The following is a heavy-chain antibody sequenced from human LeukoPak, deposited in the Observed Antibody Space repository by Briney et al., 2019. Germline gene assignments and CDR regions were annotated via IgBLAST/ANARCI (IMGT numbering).Heavy chain of an antibody. J-gene: IGHJ4*02. CDR2: IYSDGSTT. D-gene: IGHD6-19*01. CDR1: GFTFSSYL. Sequence: PGGSLRLSCGASGFTFSSYLMHWVRQAPGKGLEWVSRIYSDGSTTTYADSVKGRFTISRDNAKNTLYLQMNSLRVEDTAVYYCARAPAGWHGCDYWGQGTLVTVSS. V-gene: IGHV3-74*01. CDR3: ARAPAGWHGCDY.